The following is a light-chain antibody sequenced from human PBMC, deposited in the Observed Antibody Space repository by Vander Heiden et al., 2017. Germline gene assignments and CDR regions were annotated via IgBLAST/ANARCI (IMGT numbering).Light chain of an antibody. V-gene: IGLV3-21*02. CDR1: KIGSKS. J-gene: IGLJ3*02. CDR2: DDS. CDR3: QVWDSSSDHWV. Sequence: SYVLTQPPSVSVAPGLTAMITCGGNKIGSKSVHWYQQKTGQAPVLVVYDDSDRPPGIPDQFSGSNSGNTATLTISRVEAGDEADYYCQVWDSSSDHWVFGGGTKLTVL.